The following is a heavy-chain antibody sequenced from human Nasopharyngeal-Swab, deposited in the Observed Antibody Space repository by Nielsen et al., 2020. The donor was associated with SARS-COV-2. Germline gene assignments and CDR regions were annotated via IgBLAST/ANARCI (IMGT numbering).Heavy chain of an antibody. D-gene: IGHD6-19*01. J-gene: IGHJ4*02. CDR2: IKQDGSEK. Sequence: GEPLKISCAASGFTFSSYWMTWVRQAPGKGLEWVANIKQDGSEKYYVDSVKGRFSISRDNTKNSLYLQMNSLRAEDTAVYYCARGGGWYGFDYWGQGTLVTVSS. V-gene: IGHV3-7*01. CDR1: GFTFSSYW. CDR3: ARGGGWYGFDY.